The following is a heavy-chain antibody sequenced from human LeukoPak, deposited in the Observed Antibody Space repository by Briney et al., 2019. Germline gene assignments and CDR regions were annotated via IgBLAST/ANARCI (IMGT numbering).Heavy chain of an antibody. J-gene: IGHJ3*02. CDR3: AKDQASRGAFDI. Sequence: GGSLRLSCAASGFTFSSYSMNWVRQAPGKGLEWVAFIRYDGSNKYYADSVKGRFTISRDNSKNTLYLQMNSLRAEDTAVYYCAKDQASRGAFDIWGQGTMVTVSS. D-gene: IGHD3-10*01. CDR2: IRYDGSNK. V-gene: IGHV3-30*02. CDR1: GFTFSSYS.